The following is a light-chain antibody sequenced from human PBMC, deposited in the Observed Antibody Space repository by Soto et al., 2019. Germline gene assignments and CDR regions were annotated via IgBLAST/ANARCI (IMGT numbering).Light chain of an antibody. V-gene: IGKV3-11*01. CDR3: QQRSNWPPYT. CDR2: DAS. Sequence: EIVLTQSPATLSLSPGERATLSCRASQSVRSYLAWYQQKPGQAPRLLIYDASNRATGIPARFSGSGSGTDFTLTSSSLEPEDFAVYYCQQRSNWPPYTFGQGTKLEIK. CDR1: QSVRSY. J-gene: IGKJ2*01.